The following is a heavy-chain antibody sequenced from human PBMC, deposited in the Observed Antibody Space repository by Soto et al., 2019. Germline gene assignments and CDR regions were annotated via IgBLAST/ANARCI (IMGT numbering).Heavy chain of an antibody. CDR3: ASDSYYYGNRNLGPSACDI. CDR1: GGSITSFY. V-gene: IGHV4-59*01. CDR2: IYFSGSS. D-gene: IGHD3-10*01. Sequence: SETLSLTCTVSGGSITSFYWSWIRQPPGQGVEWIGHIYFSGSSTYNPSFKSRVTLSGDTPNNHLPLKLTSVTAEDTAVYYCASDSYYYGNRNLGPSACDIWGQGRMVTV. J-gene: IGHJ3*02.